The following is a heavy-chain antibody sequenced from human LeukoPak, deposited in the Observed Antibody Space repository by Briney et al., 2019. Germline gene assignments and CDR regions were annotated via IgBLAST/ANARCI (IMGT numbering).Heavy chain of an antibody. D-gene: IGHD6-13*01. V-gene: IGHV1-18*01. J-gene: IGHJ5*02. CDR2: ISAYNDNT. CDR3: ARDAGPHSRENWFDP. CDR1: GYTFTSQG. Sequence: GASVKVSCKASGYTFTSQGISWVRQAPGQGLEWMGWISAYNDNTNYAQELQGRVTMTTDTSTNTAYMELRSLRSDDTAVYYCARDAGPHSRENWFDPWGRGTLVTVSS.